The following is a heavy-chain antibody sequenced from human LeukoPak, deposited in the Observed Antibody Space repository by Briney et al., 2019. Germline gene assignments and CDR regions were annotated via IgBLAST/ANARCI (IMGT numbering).Heavy chain of an antibody. CDR3: ARARLTYGPPVYYFDY. CDR1: GFTFSSYW. Sequence: GGSLRLSCAASGFTFSSYWMSWVRQAPGKGLEWVANIKQDGSEKYYVDSVKGRFTISRDSAKNSLYLQMNSLRAEDTAVYYCARARLTYGPPVYYFDYWGQGTLVTVSS. J-gene: IGHJ4*02. CDR2: IKQDGSEK. D-gene: IGHD3-10*01. V-gene: IGHV3-7*04.